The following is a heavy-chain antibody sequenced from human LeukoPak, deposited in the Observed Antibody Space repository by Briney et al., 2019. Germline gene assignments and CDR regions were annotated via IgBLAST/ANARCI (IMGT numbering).Heavy chain of an antibody. V-gene: IGHV3-21*01. D-gene: IGHD4/OR15-4a*01. CDR2: IGSRTGNI. CDR3: ARETEPLDYGDSTNLDY. CDR1: GLTFSSYS. Sequence: GGSLRLSCAASGLTFSSYSMNWVRQAPGKGLEWVAFIGSRTGNIYYADSVKGRFSISRDNAKDSVYLQMDSLRADDTAVYYCARETEPLDYGDSTNLDYWGQGTLVTVSS. J-gene: IGHJ4*02.